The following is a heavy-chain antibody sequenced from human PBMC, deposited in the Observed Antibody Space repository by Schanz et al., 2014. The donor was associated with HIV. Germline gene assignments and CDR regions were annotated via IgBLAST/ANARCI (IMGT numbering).Heavy chain of an antibody. D-gene: IGHD6-13*01. V-gene: IGHV1-18*01. Sequence: QVLLVQSGAEVKKPGASVKVSCKASGYTFTSYGISWVRQAPGQGLEWMGWISAYNGNTNYAPKFQGRVTMTRDTSTTTVYMELRSLRSDDRAVYYCARDPEGIAAAGSDYWGQGTLVTVSS. CDR2: ISAYNGNT. CDR1: GYTFTSYG. CDR3: ARDPEGIAAAGSDY. J-gene: IGHJ4*02.